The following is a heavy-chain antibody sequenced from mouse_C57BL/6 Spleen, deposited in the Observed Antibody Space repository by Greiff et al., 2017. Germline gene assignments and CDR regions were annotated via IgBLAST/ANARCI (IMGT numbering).Heavy chain of an antibody. V-gene: IGHV1-82*01. CDR2: IYPGDGDT. D-gene: IGHD3-1*01. J-gene: IGHJ2*01. Sequence: VQLQQSGPELVKPGASVKISCKASGYAFSSSWMNWVKQRPGKGLEWIGRIYPGDGDTNYNGKFKGKATLTADKSSSTAYMQLSSLTSEDSAVYFCARSGDFQLFDYWGQGTTLTVSS. CDR3: ARSGDFQLFDY. CDR1: GYAFSSSW.